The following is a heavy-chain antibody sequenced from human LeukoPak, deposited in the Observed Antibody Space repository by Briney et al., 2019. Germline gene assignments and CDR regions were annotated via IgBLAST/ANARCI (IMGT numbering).Heavy chain of an antibody. CDR1: GFSFSSYA. V-gene: IGHV3-23*01. CDR3: ARRAGDYSHPYDY. CDR2: MSSSDDGR. Sequence: GGSLRLSCATSGFSFSSYAMSWVRQAPGKGLEWVSAMSSSDDGRYYAASVRGRFTISRDTSRSTLYLQMNSLRAEDTAVYYCARRAGDYSHPYDYWGQGTLVTVS. D-gene: IGHD3-22*01. J-gene: IGHJ4*02.